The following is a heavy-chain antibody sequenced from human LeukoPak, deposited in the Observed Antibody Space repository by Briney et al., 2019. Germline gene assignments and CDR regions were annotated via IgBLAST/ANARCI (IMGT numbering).Heavy chain of an antibody. CDR1: GFTVSNNY. D-gene: IGHD3-9*01. V-gene: IGHV3-66*01. CDR3: ARGYFDWLPHFDY. CDR2: IYSGGST. J-gene: IGHJ4*02. Sequence: GESLRLSCAASGFTVSNNYMTWVRQAPGKGLEWVSVIYSGGSTYYADSVKGRFSISRDNSKNTLYLQMNSLRAEDTAVYYCARGYFDWLPHFDYWGQGTLVTVSS.